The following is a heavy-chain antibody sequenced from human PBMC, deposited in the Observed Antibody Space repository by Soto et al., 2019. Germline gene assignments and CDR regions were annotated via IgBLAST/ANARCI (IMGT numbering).Heavy chain of an antibody. CDR2: IKQDGSEK. CDR1: GFTFSSYW. Sequence: GGSLRLSCAASGFTFSSYWMSWVRQAPGKGLEWVANIKQDGSEKYYVDSVKGRFTISRDNAKNSLYLQMNSLRAEDTAVYYWARGPYSSSWRAMNEDWFDPLGQGTLVTVSS. CDR3: ARGPYSSSWRAMNEDWFDP. J-gene: IGHJ5*02. V-gene: IGHV3-7*01. D-gene: IGHD6-13*01.